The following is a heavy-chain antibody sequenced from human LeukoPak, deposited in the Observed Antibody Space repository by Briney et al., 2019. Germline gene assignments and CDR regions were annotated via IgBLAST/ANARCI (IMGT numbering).Heavy chain of an antibody. V-gene: IGHV3-9*01. D-gene: IGHD4-17*01. J-gene: IGHJ6*02. CDR1: GFTFDDYA. CDR2: ISWNSGSI. Sequence: PGGSLRLSCAASGFTFDDYAMHWVRQAPGKGLEWVSGISWNSGSIGYADSVKGRFTISRDNAKNSLYLQMNSLRAEDTALYYCAKDIGGGDYADYYYYYGMDVWGQGTTVTVSS. CDR3: AKDIGGGDYADYYYYYGMDV.